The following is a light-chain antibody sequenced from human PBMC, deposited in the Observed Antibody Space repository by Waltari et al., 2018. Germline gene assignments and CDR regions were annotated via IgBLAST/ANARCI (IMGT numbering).Light chain of an antibody. V-gene: IGKV3-15*01. Sequence: EIVVTQSPATLSVSPGERATLYCRASQSIGDNLAWYQQKPGQPPRLLIYSASRRLPGVPDRFSGSGSGTDFTLTISSLQSEDFAVYYCQQYDNWPGTFGHGTKVEIK. CDR2: SAS. J-gene: IGKJ1*01. CDR3: QQYDNWPGT. CDR1: QSIGDN.